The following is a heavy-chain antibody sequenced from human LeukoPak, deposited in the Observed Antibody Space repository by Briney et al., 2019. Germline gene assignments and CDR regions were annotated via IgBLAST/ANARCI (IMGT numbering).Heavy chain of an antibody. D-gene: IGHD1-26*01. J-gene: IGHJ4*02. Sequence: SETLSLTCTVSGGSISSSSYYWGWIRQPPGKGLEWIGSIYYSGSTYYNPSLKSRVTISVDTSKNQFSLKLSSVTAADTAVYYCARGGSYSPEVDYWGQGTLVTVSS. CDR2: IYYSGST. CDR3: ARGGSYSPEVDY. CDR1: GGSISSSSYY. V-gene: IGHV4-39*01.